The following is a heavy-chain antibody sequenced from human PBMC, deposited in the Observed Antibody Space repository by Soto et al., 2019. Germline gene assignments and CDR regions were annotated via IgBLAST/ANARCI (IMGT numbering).Heavy chain of an antibody. CDR2: INHSGST. CDR1: GGSFSGYY. CDR3: ARIIDFWSGSKTFDY. V-gene: IGHV4-34*01. J-gene: IGHJ4*02. Sequence: SETLSLTCAVYGGSFSGYYWSWIRQPPGKGLEWIGEINHSGSTNYNPSLKSRVTISVDTSKTQFSLKLSSVTAADTAVYYCARIIDFWSGSKTFDYWGQGTLVTVSS. D-gene: IGHD3-3*01.